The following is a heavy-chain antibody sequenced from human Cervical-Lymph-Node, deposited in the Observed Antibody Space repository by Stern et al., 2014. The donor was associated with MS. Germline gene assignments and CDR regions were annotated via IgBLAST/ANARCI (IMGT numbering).Heavy chain of an antibody. Sequence: QVQLVQSGAEVEKPGSSVRVSCKVSGGTFSSSAINWVRQAPGHGLEWMGGIIPGFDTASCAQQFQGRVTLTADVSTSTVYMELTSLRSEDTAVYYCARVGSQNFEYWGQGTLVTVSS. CDR1: GGTFSSSA. J-gene: IGHJ4*02. CDR3: ARVGSQNFEY. CDR2: IIPGFDTA. V-gene: IGHV1-69*01.